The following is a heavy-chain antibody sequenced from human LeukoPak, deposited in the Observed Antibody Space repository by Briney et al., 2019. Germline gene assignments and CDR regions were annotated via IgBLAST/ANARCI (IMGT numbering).Heavy chain of an antibody. CDR2: IYYDGSNK. Sequence: GGSLRLSCAASGFTFSSYGMHWVRQAPGKGLEWVAVIYYDGSNKHYADSVEGRFTISRDNSKNTLYLQLNSLRAEDTAVYYCARGSSFFSAPTGYYWGQGTLVTVSS. V-gene: IGHV3-33*01. J-gene: IGHJ4*02. CDR1: GFTFSSYG. CDR3: ARGSSFFSAPTGYY. D-gene: IGHD1-1*01.